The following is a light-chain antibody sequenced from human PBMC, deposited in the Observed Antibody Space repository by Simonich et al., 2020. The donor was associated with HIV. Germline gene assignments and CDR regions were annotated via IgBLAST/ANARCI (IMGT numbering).Light chain of an antibody. CDR3: MIWHGSAWV. CDR2: YKLDSDK. J-gene: IGLJ3*02. V-gene: IGLV5-45*01. Sequence: QAVVTQPASLSASPGASARLTCTLRSGINVGTYRIYWYQQKPGSRPQYLLRYKLDSDKQQGSGVPSRFSGSKDASANTGILLISGLQSEDEADYYCMIWHGSAWVFGGGTKLTVL. CDR1: SGINVGTYR.